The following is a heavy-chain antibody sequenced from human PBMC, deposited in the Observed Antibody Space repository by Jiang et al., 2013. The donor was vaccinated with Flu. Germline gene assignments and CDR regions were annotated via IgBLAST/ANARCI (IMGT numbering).Heavy chain of an antibody. V-gene: IGHV4-31*03. Sequence: GPGLVKPSQTLSLTCTVSGGSISSGGYYWSWIRQHPGKGLEWIGYIYYSGSTYYNPSLKSRVTISVDTSKNQFSLRLSSVTAADTAVYYCARVRQWLVPISSYYYGMDIWGQGTTVTVSS. D-gene: IGHD6-19*01. CDR2: IYYSGST. CDR3: ARVRQWLVPISSYYYGMDI. J-gene: IGHJ6*02. CDR1: GGSISSGGYY.